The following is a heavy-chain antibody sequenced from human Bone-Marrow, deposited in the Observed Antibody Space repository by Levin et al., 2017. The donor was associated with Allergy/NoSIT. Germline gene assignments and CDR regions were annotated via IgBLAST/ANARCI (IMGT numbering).Heavy chain of an antibody. J-gene: IGHJ4*02. Sequence: GGSLRLSCATSGFTFDEHAFHWLRQRPGEGIQWVAGISWNSALIDYEGSVRGRFIISRDNAMNALYLQMNSLTPDDTAIYFCARDCSLLGRPGRSCFDYWGQGTRVTVSS. D-gene: IGHD2-21*01. CDR2: ISWNSALI. V-gene: IGHV3-9*01. CDR1: GFTFDEHA. CDR3: ARDCSLLGRPGRSCFDY.